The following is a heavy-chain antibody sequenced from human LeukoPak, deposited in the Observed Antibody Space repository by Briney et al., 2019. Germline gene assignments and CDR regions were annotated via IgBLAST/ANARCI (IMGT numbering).Heavy chain of an antibody. Sequence: SETLSLTCTVSGGSISSYYWSWIRQPPGKGLEWIGYVYYSGSTNYNPSLESRVTISVDTSKNQFSLKLSSVTAADTAVYYCAREYSSGWSGTGYWGQGTLVTVSS. CDR1: GGSISSYY. J-gene: IGHJ4*02. D-gene: IGHD6-19*01. CDR3: AREYSSGWSGTGY. V-gene: IGHV4-59*01. CDR2: VYYSGST.